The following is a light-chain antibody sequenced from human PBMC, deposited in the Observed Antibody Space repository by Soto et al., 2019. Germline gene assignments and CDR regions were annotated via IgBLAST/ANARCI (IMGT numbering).Light chain of an antibody. CDR3: QQYNNWPGT. Sequence: EIVLTQSPGTLSVSPGERATLSCRASQSVSSKLAWYQQKPGQAPRLLFYGASTGATGIPARFSGSGSETECTLSISSLQSEDFAAYYCQQYNNWPGTFGQGTKVEIK. CDR2: GAS. CDR1: QSVSSK. V-gene: IGKV3-15*01. J-gene: IGKJ1*01.